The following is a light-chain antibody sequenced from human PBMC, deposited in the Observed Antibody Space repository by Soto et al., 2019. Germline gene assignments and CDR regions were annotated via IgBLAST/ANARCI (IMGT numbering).Light chain of an antibody. CDR2: DVS. V-gene: IGLV2-14*01. CDR3: SAYKDSLNSVV. Sequence: QSALTQPASVSGSPGQWITISCTGTSSDVGGYNYVSWYQQHPGTAPKLMIYDVSNRPSGVSNRFSGSKSGNTASLTISGLQSEDEADYYCSAYKDSLNSVVFGGGTKLTVL. J-gene: IGLJ2*01. CDR1: SSDVGGYNY.